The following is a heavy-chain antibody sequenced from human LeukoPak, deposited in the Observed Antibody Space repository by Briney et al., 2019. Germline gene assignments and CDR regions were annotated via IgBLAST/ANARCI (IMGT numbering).Heavy chain of an antibody. CDR1: GGSISSYY. J-gene: IGHJ3*02. V-gene: IGHV4-59*08. CDR2: IYYSGST. Sequence: SETLSLTCTVSGGSISSYYWSWIRQPPGKGLEWIGYIYYSGSTNYDPSLKSRVTISVDTPKNQFSLKLSSVTAADTAVYYCARPLSISGYYYDAFDIWGQGTMVTVSS. D-gene: IGHD3-22*01. CDR3: ARPLSISGYYYDAFDI.